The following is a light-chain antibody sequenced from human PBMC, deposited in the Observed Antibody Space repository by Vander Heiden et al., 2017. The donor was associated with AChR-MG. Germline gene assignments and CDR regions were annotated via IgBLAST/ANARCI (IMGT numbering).Light chain of an antibody. J-gene: IGLJ2*01. CDR3: QVWDSITAVV. CDR2: QGS. CDR1: KLGDKY. Sequence: SYELTQPPSVSVSPRQTASITCSGAKLGDKYVSWYQQKAGPSPVLVIPQGSERPSGVPGRFPGSTPGETATLAISGTQAVDEADYYCQVWDSITAVVFGGGTKLTVL. V-gene: IGLV3-1*01.